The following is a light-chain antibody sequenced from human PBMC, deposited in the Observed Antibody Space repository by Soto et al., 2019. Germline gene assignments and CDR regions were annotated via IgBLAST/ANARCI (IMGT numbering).Light chain of an antibody. CDR2: KAS. CDR3: QQFPT. CDR1: QSISSW. Sequence: DIQMTQSPSTLSASVGDRVTITCRASQSISSWLAWYQQKPGKAPKLLIYKASSLESGVPSRFSGSGSGTEFTLTISSLQPDDCATYYCQQFPTFGQGTKVEIK. J-gene: IGKJ1*01. V-gene: IGKV1-5*03.